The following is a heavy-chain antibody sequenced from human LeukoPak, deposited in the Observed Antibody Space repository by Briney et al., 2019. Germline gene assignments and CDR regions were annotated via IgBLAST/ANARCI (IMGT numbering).Heavy chain of an antibody. CDR3: ARERLGLDV. CDR1: GLTVRTNY. Sequence: PGGSLRLSCAASGLTVRTNYMHWVRQSPGKGLEWVSVISTAGQTYYADSVKARFIVSRDTSNNTLSLQMNNRRVDDTAVYYCARERLGLDVWGQGTTVTVSS. J-gene: IGHJ6*02. CDR2: ISTAGQT. V-gene: IGHV3-66*01. D-gene: IGHD6-19*01.